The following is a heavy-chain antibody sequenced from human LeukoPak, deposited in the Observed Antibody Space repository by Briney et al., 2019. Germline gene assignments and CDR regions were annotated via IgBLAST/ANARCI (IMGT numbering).Heavy chain of an antibody. Sequence: PGGSLRLSCAASGFTFSSYSMNWVRQAPGKGLEWVSSISSSGSYVYYADSVKGRFTISRDNAKNPLYLQMNSLRAEDTAVYYCARDQDADIQLWSPFDYWGQGTLVTVSS. V-gene: IGHV3-21*01. D-gene: IGHD5-18*01. CDR1: GFTFSSYS. CDR3: ARDQDADIQLWSPFDY. CDR2: ISSSGSYV. J-gene: IGHJ4*02.